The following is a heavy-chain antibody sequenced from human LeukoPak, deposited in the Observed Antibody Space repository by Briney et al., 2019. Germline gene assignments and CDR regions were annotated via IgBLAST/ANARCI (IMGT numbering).Heavy chain of an antibody. D-gene: IGHD2-15*01. CDR1: GYTFTSYY. CDR3: ARVGAATDYYFYYGMDV. J-gene: IGHJ6*02. V-gene: IGHV1-46*01. CDR2: INPSGGST. Sequence: ASVTVSCKASGYTFTSYYIHWVRQAPGQGLEWMGIINPSGGSTSYAEKFQGRVTMTRDTSTSTVYMELSSLRSEDTAVYYCARVGAATDYYFYYGMDVWGQGTTVTVFS.